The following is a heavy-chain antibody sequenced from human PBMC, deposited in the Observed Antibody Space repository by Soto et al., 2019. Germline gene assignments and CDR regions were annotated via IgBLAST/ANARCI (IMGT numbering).Heavy chain of an antibody. D-gene: IGHD6-13*01. CDR2: IIPIFGTA. Sequence: SVKVSCKASGGTFSSYAISWVRQAPGQGLEWMGGIIPIFGTANYAQKFQGRVTITADESTSTAYMELRSLRSEDTAVYYCARDYRSGYSSSWYNWFDPWGQGTLVTVSS. CDR1: GGTFSSYA. J-gene: IGHJ5*02. V-gene: IGHV1-69*13. CDR3: ARDYRSGYSSSWYNWFDP.